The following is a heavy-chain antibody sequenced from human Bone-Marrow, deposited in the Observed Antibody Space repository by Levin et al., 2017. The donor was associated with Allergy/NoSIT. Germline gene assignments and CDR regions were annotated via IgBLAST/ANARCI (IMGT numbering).Heavy chain of an antibody. CDR2: IRGRGDTT. J-gene: IGHJ4*02. CDR3: ASRPGEDPYYFDY. V-gene: IGHV3-23*01. D-gene: IGHD7-27*01. Sequence: GGSLRLSCVVSGFTLSDYGTSWVRQAPGKGLEWVSSIRGRGDTTYYADSVKGRFTISRDNSKNTLYLQMNNLRAEDTALYYCASRPGEDPYYFDYWGQGALVTVSS. CDR1: GFTLSDYG.